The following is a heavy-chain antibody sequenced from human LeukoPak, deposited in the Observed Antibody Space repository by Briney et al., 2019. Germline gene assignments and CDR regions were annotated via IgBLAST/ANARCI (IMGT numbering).Heavy chain of an antibody. CDR1: GDSVSSNSAA. D-gene: IGHD6-13*01. J-gene: IGHJ6*02. CDR2: TYYRSNWYN. V-gene: IGHV6-1*01. Sequence: SQTLSLTCALSGDSVSSNSAAWNWIRQSPSRGLEWLGRTYYRSNWYNDYAVSVKIRITINTDTSKNQFSLQLNSVTPEDTAVYYCARVTGSSPRYYYYGMDVWGQGTTVTVSS. CDR3: ARVTGSSPRYYYYGMDV.